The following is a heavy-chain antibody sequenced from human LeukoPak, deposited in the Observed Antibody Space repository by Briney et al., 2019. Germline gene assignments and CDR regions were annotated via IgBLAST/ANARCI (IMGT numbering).Heavy chain of an antibody. D-gene: IGHD6-19*01. CDR3: ARGTSSSGWYPDYFDY. Sequence: GGSLRLSCVASGFTFRDYWMSWVRQSPGKGLEGVANIKQDGSDKYYADSMRGRFTISRDNAKDSLYLQMNSLRAEDTAVYFCARGTSSSGWYPDYFDYWGQGTLVTVSS. J-gene: IGHJ4*02. CDR1: GFTFRDYW. V-gene: IGHV3-7*03. CDR2: IKQDGSDK.